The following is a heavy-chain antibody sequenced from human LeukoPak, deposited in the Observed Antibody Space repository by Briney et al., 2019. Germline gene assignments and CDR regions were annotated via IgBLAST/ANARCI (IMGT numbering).Heavy chain of an antibody. J-gene: IGHJ6*03. CDR3: ARVHGSSGWPRPTSYYYYYMDV. CDR1: GGSISSGSYY. CDR2: IYTSGST. Sequence: PSETLSLTCTVSGGSISSGSYYWSWIRQPAGKGLEWIGRIYTSGSTNYNPSLKSRVTISVDTSKNQFSLKLSSVTAADTAVYYCARVHGSSGWPRPTSYYYYYMDVWGKGTTVTVSS. D-gene: IGHD6-19*01. V-gene: IGHV4-61*02.